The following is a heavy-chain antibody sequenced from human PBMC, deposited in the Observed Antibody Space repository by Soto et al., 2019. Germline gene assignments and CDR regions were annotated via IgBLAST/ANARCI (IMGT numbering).Heavy chain of an antibody. Sequence: QVKLVQSGAEVKRPGSSVKVSCSASGDTFASYGISWVRQAPGQGLEWLGGIIPDFAITKFAKKFQDRITFTSDPPSSKAYMDLSSLSSDDTAVYYCARAKFNCESDGSTFTTPFDIWGPGTPVTVSS. CDR1: GDTFASYG. V-gene: IGHV1-69*17. CDR3: ARAKFNCESDGSTFTTPFDI. CDR2: IIPDFAIT. J-gene: IGHJ4*02. D-gene: IGHD1-1*01.